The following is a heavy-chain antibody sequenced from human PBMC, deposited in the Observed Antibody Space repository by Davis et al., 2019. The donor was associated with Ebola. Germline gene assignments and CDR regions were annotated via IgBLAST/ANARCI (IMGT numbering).Heavy chain of an antibody. Sequence: GESLKISCAASGFIFSSFGMQWVRQAPGKGLEWVAALSYDGSHENHAQSVKGRFTISRDNSKNTLYLQMNSLRPEDTAVYYCATCAYSGYHRSTAFDYWGQGTLVPVSS. CDR3: ATCAYSGYHRSTAFDY. J-gene: IGHJ4*02. CDR2: LSYDGSHE. D-gene: IGHD5-12*01. CDR1: GFIFSSFG. V-gene: IGHV3-30*03.